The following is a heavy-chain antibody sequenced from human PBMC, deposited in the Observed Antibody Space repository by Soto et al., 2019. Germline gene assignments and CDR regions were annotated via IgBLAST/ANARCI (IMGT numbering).Heavy chain of an antibody. V-gene: IGHV1-69*13. D-gene: IGHD2-21*02. CDR2: IIPIFGTA. Sequence: SVKVSCKASGGTFSSYAISWVRQAPGQGLEWMGGIIPIFGTANYAQKFQGRVTITADESTSTAYMELSSLRSEDTAVYYCARDLEPQTYCGGDCYSGGYWGQGTLVTVSS. CDR3: ARDLEPQTYCGGDCYSGGY. J-gene: IGHJ4*02. CDR1: GGTFSSYA.